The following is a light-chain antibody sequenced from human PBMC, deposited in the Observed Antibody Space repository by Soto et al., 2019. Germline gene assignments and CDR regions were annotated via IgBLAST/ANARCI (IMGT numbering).Light chain of an antibody. CDR3: QQRINWPRT. CDR2: DAS. Sequence: EIVLTQSPATLSLSPGDRATLSCRASQSVSGFLAWYQQKPGQAPRLLIYDASDRANGIPARFSGSGSGTDFTLTISSLEPEDFAIYYCQQRINWPRTFGQGTKLEIK. CDR1: QSVSGF. V-gene: IGKV3-11*01. J-gene: IGKJ2*01.